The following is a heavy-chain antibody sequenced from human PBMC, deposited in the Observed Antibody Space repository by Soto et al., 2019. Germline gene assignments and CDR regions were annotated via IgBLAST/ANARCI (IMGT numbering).Heavy chain of an antibody. V-gene: IGHV1-69*12. J-gene: IGHJ6*02. D-gene: IGHD2-15*01. CDR2: ITPIFGTA. CDR1: GGTFSSYA. CDR3: ARAPVPGYCSGGSCYSDYYYGMDV. Sequence: QVQLVQSGAEVKKPGSSVKVSCKASGGTFSSYAISWVRQAPGQGLEWMGGITPIFGTANYAQKFQGRVTITADESTSTAYMELSSLRSEDTAVYYCARAPVPGYCSGGSCYSDYYYGMDVWGQGTTVTVSS.